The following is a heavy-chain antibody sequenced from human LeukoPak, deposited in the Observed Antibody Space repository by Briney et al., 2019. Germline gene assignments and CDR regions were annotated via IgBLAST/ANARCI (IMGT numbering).Heavy chain of an antibody. CDR2: INPNSGGT. CDR3: ARDVRMAIPSGGY. Sequence: ASVKVSCKASGYTFTDYYLHWVRQAPGQGLEWMGWINPNSGGTNYAQTFQGRVTMTRDTSITTAYMELSRLRSDDTAVYYCARDVRMAIPSGGYWGQGTLVTVSS. CDR1: GYTFTDYY. D-gene: IGHD2-2*02. J-gene: IGHJ4*02. V-gene: IGHV1-2*02.